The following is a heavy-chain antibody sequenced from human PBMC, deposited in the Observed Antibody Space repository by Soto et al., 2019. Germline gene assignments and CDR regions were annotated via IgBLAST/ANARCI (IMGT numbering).Heavy chain of an antibody. CDR3: ARTGRSWHNDY. CDR2: ISGSGSTI. V-gene: IGHV3-11*01. Sequence: QVQLVEAGGGLVKPGGSLRLSCAASGFIFSDYYMSWIRQSPGKGLEWFSYISGSGSTIYYADSVKGRFTISRDNAKNSLYLQMNSLRAEDTAVYYCARTGRSWHNDYWGQGTLVTVSS. D-gene: IGHD6-13*01. CDR1: GFIFSDYY. J-gene: IGHJ4*02.